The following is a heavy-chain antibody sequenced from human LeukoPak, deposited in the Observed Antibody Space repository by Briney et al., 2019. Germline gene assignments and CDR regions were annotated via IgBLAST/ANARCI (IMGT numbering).Heavy chain of an antibody. CDR2: ISYDGSNK. CDR3: ARGAIEPAAISDWFDP. CDR1: GFTFSSYA. D-gene: IGHD2-2*01. V-gene: IGHV3-30-3*01. Sequence: GGSLRLSCAASGFTFSSYAMHWVRQAPGKGLEWVAVISYDGSNKYYADSVKGRFTISRDNSKNTLYLQMNGLRAEDTAVYYCARGAIEPAAISDWFDPWGQGTLVTVSS. J-gene: IGHJ5*02.